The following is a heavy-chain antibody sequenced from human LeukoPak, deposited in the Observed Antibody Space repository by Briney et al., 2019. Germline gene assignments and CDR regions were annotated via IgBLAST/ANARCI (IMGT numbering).Heavy chain of an antibody. J-gene: IGHJ3*02. D-gene: IGHD3-10*01. CDR3: ARSDGYGLVGI. CDR2: IYSSGST. CDR1: GGSISSYY. V-gene: IGHV4-59*12. Sequence: SETLSLTCTVSGGSISSYYWSWIRQPPGKTLEWIGSIYSSGSTYYNPSLKSRVIIIIDTPKNHFSLTLSSVTAADTAVYYCARSDGYGLVGIWGQGTMVTVSS.